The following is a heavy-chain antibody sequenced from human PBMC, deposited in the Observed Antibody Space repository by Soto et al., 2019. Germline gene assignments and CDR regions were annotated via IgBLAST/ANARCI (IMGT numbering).Heavy chain of an antibody. CDR1: EYTFTGYY. V-gene: IGHV1-2*04. CDR2: INPNSGGT. D-gene: IGHD2-15*01. CDR3: ERVGIVDYYYGMDV. J-gene: IGHJ6*02. Sequence: QVQLVQSGAEVKKPGASVKVSCKASEYTFTGYYMHWVRQAPGQGLEWMGWINPNSGGTNYAQKFQGWVTMTRDTSISTAYMELSRLRSDDTAVYYCERVGIVDYYYGMDVWGQRTTVTVSS.